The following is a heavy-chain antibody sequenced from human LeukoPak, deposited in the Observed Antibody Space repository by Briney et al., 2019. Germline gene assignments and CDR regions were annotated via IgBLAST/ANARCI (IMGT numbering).Heavy chain of an antibody. J-gene: IGHJ4*02. CDR1: GFTFSSYS. D-gene: IGHD3-22*01. CDR2: ISSSSSTI. V-gene: IGHV3-48*01. Sequence: GGSLRLSCAASGFTFSSYSMNWVRQAPGKGLEWVSYISSSSSTIYYADSVKGRFTISRDNSKNTLYLQMNSLRAEDTAVYYCGSSSEGYYDSSGYDYWGQGTLVTVSS. CDR3: GSSSEGYYDSSGYDY.